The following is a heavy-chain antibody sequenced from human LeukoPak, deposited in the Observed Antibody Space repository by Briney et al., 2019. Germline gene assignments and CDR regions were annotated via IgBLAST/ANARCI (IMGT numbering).Heavy chain of an antibody. D-gene: IGHD2-15*01. J-gene: IGHJ6*02. CDR3: ARGRSGGRPHYGMDV. CDR1: GFTFSSYW. Sequence: GGSLRLSCAASGFTFSSYWMHWVRQAPGKGLVWVSRINSDGSSTSYADSVKGRFTISRDNAKNTLYLQMNSLRAADTAVYYCARGRSGGRPHYGMDVWGQGTTVTVSS. CDR2: INSDGSST. V-gene: IGHV3-74*01.